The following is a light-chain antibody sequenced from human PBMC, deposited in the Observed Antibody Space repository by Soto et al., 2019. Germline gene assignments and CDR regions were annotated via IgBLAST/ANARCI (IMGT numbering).Light chain of an antibody. Sequence: EIVLTQSAATLSVSPVERPTLSCMASQSVSSTLDWYQQKPGQAPRLLIYGASDRATGFPARFSASGSGTEFTLTISSLQSEDIAVYYCQQYNNWPCTFGGGTKVDIK. CDR3: QQYNNWPCT. CDR1: QSVSST. CDR2: GAS. J-gene: IGKJ4*02. V-gene: IGKV3-15*01.